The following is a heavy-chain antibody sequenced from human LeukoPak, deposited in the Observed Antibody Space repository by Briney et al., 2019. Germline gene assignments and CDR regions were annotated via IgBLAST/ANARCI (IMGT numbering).Heavy chain of an antibody. CDR3: ARHQGAGEYPFDY. Sequence: ASVEVSCKASGYSFATYYMHWVRQAPGQGLEWMGIINPSDGSTSYPQQFQGRVTLTRDTSTTTVYMELGSLRSEDTAVYYCARHQGAGEYPFDYWGQGTLVTVPS. D-gene: IGHD3-16*01. CDR1: GYSFATYY. CDR2: INPSDGST. J-gene: IGHJ4*02. V-gene: IGHV1-46*01.